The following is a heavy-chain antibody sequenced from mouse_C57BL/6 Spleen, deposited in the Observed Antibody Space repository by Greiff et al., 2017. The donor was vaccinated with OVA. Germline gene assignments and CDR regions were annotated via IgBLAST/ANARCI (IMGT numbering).Heavy chain of an antibody. V-gene: IGHV1-53*01. CDR3: ARSLSGSSYYWYFDV. CDR1: GYTFTSYW. Sequence: QVPLQPPGTELVKPGASVKLSCQASGYTFTSYWMHWVKQRPGQGLEWIGNINPSNGGTNYNEKFTSKATLTVDKSSSTAYMQLSSLTSEDSAVYYCARSLSGSSYYWYFDVWGTGTTVTVSS. J-gene: IGHJ1*03. D-gene: IGHD1-1*01. CDR2: INPSNGGT.